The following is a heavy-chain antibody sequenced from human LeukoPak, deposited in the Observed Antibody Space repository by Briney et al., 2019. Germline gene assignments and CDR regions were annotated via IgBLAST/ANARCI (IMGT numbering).Heavy chain of an antibody. CDR1: GFTFSSYA. J-gene: IGHJ3*02. Sequence: GGSLRLSCAASGFTFSSYAMSWVRQAPGKGLEWVSAISGSGGSTYYADSVKGRFTISRDNSKNTLYLQMNSLRAEDTAVYYCAKGVVVVPAAMWDDAFDIWGQGTTVTVSS. CDR2: ISGSGGST. D-gene: IGHD2-2*01. CDR3: AKGVVVVPAAMWDDAFDI. V-gene: IGHV3-23*01.